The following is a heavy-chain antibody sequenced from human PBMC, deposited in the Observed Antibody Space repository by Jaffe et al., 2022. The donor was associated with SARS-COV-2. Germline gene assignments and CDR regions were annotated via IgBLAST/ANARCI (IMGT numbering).Heavy chain of an antibody. CDR3: AREWELELASPDMDV. J-gene: IGHJ6*02. V-gene: IGHV3-30-3*01. D-gene: IGHD1-7*01. CDR1: GFTFSSYA. CDR2: ISYDGSNK. Sequence: QVQLVESGGGVVQPGRSLRLSCAASGFTFSSYAMHWVRQAPGKGLEWVAVISYDGSNKYYADSVKGRFTISRDNSKNTLYLQMNSLRAEDTAVYYCAREWELELASPDMDVWGQGTTVTVSS.